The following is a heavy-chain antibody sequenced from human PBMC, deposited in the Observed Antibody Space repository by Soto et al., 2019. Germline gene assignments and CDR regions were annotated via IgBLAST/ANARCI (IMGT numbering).Heavy chain of an antibody. CDR1: GFTFSNYW. CDR3: TSDTFGPRAS. Sequence: GGSLRLSCAASGFTFSNYWMHWVRQAPGKGLLWVSRINPDGSSTSYADSVKDRFTISRDNAENTLFLQMNILRAEDTALYYCTSDTFGPRASWGQGTLVTVSS. V-gene: IGHV3-74*01. CDR2: INPDGSST. D-gene: IGHD3-10*01. J-gene: IGHJ5*02.